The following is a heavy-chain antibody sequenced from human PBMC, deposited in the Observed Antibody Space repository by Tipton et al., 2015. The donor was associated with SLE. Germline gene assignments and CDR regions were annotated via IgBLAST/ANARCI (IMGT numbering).Heavy chain of an antibody. D-gene: IGHD1-7*01. V-gene: IGHV3-7*01. Sequence: SLRLSCAASGFTFSSYWMSWVRQAPGKGLEWVANIKQDGSEKYYVDSVKGRFTISRDNAKNSLYLQMNSLRAEGTAVYYCASGNYEGSFDYWGQGTLVTVSS. CDR2: IKQDGSEK. CDR3: ASGNYEGSFDY. J-gene: IGHJ4*02. CDR1: GFTFSSYW.